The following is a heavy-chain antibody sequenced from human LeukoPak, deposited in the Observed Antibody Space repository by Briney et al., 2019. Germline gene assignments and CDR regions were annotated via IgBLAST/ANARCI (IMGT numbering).Heavy chain of an antibody. D-gene: IGHD6-19*01. Sequence: ASVKVSCKASGYTFTSYDINWVRQATGQGLEWMGWMNPNSGNTGYAQKFQGRVTMTRNTSISTAYMELSSLTSEDTAVYYLAGIAVAGIFPVRPYSAGMDVWGQGTTVTVSS. V-gene: IGHV1-8*01. CDR1: GYTFTSYD. CDR3: AGIAVAGIFPVRPYSAGMDV. J-gene: IGHJ6*02. CDR2: MNPNSGNT.